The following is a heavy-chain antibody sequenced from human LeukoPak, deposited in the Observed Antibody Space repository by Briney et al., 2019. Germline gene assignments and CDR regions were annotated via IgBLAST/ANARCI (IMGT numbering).Heavy chain of an antibody. CDR2: INHSGNT. V-gene: IGHV4-34*01. CDR3: ARGPDILTGYHDY. CDR1: GGSFSGYY. J-gene: IGHJ4*02. Sequence: SETLSLTCAVYGGSFSGYYWSWIRQPPGKGLEWIGEINHSGNTNYNPSLKSRVTISVDTSKNQFSLKLSSVTAADTAVYYCARGPDILTGYHDYWGQGTLVTVSS. D-gene: IGHD3-9*01.